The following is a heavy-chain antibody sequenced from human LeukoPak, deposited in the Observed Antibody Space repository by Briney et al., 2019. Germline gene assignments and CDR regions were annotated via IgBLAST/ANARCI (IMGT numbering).Heavy chain of an antibody. CDR1: GYTFTGYY. CDR2: INPNSGGT. V-gene: IGHV1-2*02. D-gene: IGHD4-23*01. J-gene: IGHJ6*03. Sequence: ASVKVSCKASGYTFTGYYMHWVRQAPGQGLEWMGWINPNSGGTNYAQKFQGRVTMTRDTSISTAYMELSRLRSDDTAVYYCARDPLAVVTDVAGHYYYYMDVWGKETTVTVSS. CDR3: ARDPLAVVTDVAGHYYYYMDV.